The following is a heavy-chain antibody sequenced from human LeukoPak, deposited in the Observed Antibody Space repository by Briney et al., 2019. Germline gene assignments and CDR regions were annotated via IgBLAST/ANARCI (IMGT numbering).Heavy chain of an antibody. J-gene: IGHJ4*02. CDR2: ISGSGGGT. Sequence: PGGSLRLSCAASGFTFGNYAMSWVRQAPGKGLEWVSAISGSGGGTYYADSVKGRFTISRDNSKNTLYLQMNSLRAEDTAVYYCAKTRPLDSSSWSHGDYWGQGTLVTVSS. CDR1: GFTFGNYA. V-gene: IGHV3-23*01. D-gene: IGHD6-13*01. CDR3: AKTRPLDSSSWSHGDY.